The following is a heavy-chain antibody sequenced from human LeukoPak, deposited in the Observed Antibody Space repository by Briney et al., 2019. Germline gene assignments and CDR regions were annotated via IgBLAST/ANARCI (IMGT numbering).Heavy chain of an antibody. CDR1: AFSLNAYN. CDR3: ARDQRGSSWTYYYYYYGMDV. D-gene: IGHD6-13*01. CDR2: ISYTGTYI. J-gene: IGHJ6*02. Sequence: PGGSLRLSCAASAFSLNAYNMNWVRQAPGKGLEWVSSISYTGTYIYYADSVKGRFTISRDNAKNSLYLQMNSLRAEDTAVYYCARDQRGSSWTYYYYYYGMDVWGQGTTVTVSS. V-gene: IGHV3-21*04.